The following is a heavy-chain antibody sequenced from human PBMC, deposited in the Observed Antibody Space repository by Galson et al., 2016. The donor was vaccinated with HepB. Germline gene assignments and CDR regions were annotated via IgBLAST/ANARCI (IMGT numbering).Heavy chain of an antibody. CDR1: GYSFTTYW. CDR3: ARRARDYDSSGYYFDY. Sequence: QSGAEVKKPGESLKISCKGSGYSFTTYWIGWVRQMPGKGLEWMGIINPGDSDTRYSPSFQGQVTISADKSINTAYLQWSSLKASDTAMYYCARRARDYDSSGYYFDYWGQGTLVSVSS. CDR2: INPGDSDT. J-gene: IGHJ4*02. V-gene: IGHV5-51*01. D-gene: IGHD3-22*01.